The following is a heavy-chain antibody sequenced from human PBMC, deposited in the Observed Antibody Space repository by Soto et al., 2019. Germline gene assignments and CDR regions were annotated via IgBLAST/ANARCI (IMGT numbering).Heavy chain of an antibody. V-gene: IGHV5-10-1*01. CDR1: GYSFTSYW. CDR2: IDPSDSYT. D-gene: IGHD3-10*01. CDR3: VRLCVGFGELFTY. Sequence: EVQLVQSGAEVKKPGESLRISCKGSGYSFTSYWISWVSQMPGKGLESMGRIDPSDSYTNYSPSFQGHDTISADKSISTAYLQWSSLKASDVAMYLCVRLCVGFGELFTYWGQGLLVTVS. J-gene: IGHJ4*02.